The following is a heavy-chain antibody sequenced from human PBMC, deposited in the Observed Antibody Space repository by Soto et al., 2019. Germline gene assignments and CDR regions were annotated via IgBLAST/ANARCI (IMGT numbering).Heavy chain of an antibody. D-gene: IGHD2-8*01. CDR3: AKVQGICSNGVFDAFDS. CDR1: GFTFSSYA. J-gene: IGHJ3*02. CDR2: ISGSGGST. V-gene: IGHV3-23*01. Sequence: GGSLRLSCAASGFTFSSYAMSWVRLAPGKGLEWVSAISGSGGSTYYADSVKGRFTISRDTSKNTLYLQMNSLRAEDSAVYYCAKVQGICSNGVFDAFDSWGQGTMVTVSS.